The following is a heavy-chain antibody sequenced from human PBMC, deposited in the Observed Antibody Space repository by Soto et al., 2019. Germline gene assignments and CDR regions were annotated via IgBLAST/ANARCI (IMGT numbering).Heavy chain of an antibody. CDR3: AKDGERYSYGYNFDY. V-gene: IGHV3-23*01. CDR2: ISGSGGST. J-gene: IGHJ4*02. D-gene: IGHD5-18*01. CDR1: GFTFSTYA. Sequence: PGGSLRLSCAASGFTFSTYALSWVRQAPGKGLEWVSAISGSGGSTYYADSVKGRFTISRDNSKNTLYLQMNSLRAEDTALYYCAKDGERYSYGYNFDYWGQGTLVTVSS.